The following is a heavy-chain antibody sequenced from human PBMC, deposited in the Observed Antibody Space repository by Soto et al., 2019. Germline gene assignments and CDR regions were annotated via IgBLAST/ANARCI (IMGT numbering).Heavy chain of an antibody. CDR3: ARSSKYDFWSGYYNFDY. CDR1: GGSISSGDYY. Sequence: PSETLSLTCTVSGGSISSGDYYWSWIRQPPGKGLEWIGYIYYSGSTYYNPSLKSRVTISVDTSKNQFSLKLSPVTAADTAVYYCARSSKYDFWSGYYNFDYWGQGTLVTVSS. CDR2: IYYSGST. D-gene: IGHD3-3*01. V-gene: IGHV4-30-4*01. J-gene: IGHJ4*02.